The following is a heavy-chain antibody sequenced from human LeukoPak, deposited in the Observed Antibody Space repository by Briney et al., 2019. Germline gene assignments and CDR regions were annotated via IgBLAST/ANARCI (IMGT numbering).Heavy chain of an antibody. CDR1: GGSISSDYY. J-gene: IGHJ4*02. V-gene: IGHV4-61*02. D-gene: IGHD1-1*01. CDR3: ARRAYSAAYWKHFDY. CDR2: IYTSGST. Sequence: PSQTLSLTCTVSGGSISSDYYWSWIRQPAGKGLEWIGRIYTSGSTSYNPSLKSRVTISVDTSKNQFSLKLNSVTAADTAVYFCARRAYSAAYWKHFDYWGQGTLVTVSS.